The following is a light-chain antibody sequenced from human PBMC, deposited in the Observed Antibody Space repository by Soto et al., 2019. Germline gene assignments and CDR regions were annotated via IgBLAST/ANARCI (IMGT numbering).Light chain of an antibody. Sequence: QSVLTQPASVSGSHGQSITISCTGTSSDVGGHNSVSWYQQHPGKAPKLMIYNVSNRPSGVSNRFSGSKSGNTASLTVSGLLAEDEADYYCTSYTSSSTYVFGAGTKVTVL. CDR3: TSYTSSSTYV. J-gene: IGLJ1*01. CDR1: SSDVGGHNS. V-gene: IGLV2-14*01. CDR2: NVS.